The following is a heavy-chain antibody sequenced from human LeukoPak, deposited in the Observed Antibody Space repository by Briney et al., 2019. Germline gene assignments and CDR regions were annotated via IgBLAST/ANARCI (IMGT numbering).Heavy chain of an antibody. Sequence: SETLSLTFTVSGGSISSYYWSWIRQPPGKGLEGIGYIYYSGSTNYNPSLKGRVTISVDTSKNQFSLKLSSVTAADTAVYYCARDRGDDNWYFDLWGRGTLVTVSS. CDR2: IYYSGST. CDR3: ARDRGDDNWYFDL. J-gene: IGHJ2*01. D-gene: IGHD2-21*02. V-gene: IGHV4-59*01. CDR1: GGSISSYY.